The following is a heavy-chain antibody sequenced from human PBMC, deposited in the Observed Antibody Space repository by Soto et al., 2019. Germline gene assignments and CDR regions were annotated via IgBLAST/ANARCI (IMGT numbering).Heavy chain of an antibody. Sequence: NPSETLSLTCTISGGSISSYYWSWIRQPAGKGLEWIGRIYTSGSTNYNPSLKSRVTMSVDTSKNQFSLKLSSVTAADTAVYYCARDQLGERYYYGMDVWGQGTTVTVSS. V-gene: IGHV4-4*07. CDR1: GGSISSYY. CDR3: ARDQLGERYYYGMDV. J-gene: IGHJ6*02. D-gene: IGHD3-10*01. CDR2: IYTSGST.